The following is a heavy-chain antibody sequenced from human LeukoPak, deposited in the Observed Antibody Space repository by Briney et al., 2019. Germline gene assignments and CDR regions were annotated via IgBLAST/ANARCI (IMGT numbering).Heavy chain of an antibody. CDR1: GGSISSYY. D-gene: IGHD1-26*01. CDR3: ARLMWSASDAFDI. Sequence: PSETLSLTCTLSGGSISSYYWSWIRQPPGKGVEWIGYIYYSGSTTYNPSLKSRVTISVDTSKNQFSLKLSSVTAADTAVYYCARLMWSASDAFDIWGQGTMVTVSS. CDR2: IYYSGST. J-gene: IGHJ3*02. V-gene: IGHV4-59*08.